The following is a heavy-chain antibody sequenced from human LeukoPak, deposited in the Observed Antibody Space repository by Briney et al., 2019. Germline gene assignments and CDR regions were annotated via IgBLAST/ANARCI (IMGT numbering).Heavy chain of an antibody. J-gene: IGHJ4*02. Sequence: GGSLRLSCAASGFTFSSYSMNWVRQAPGKGLEWVSSISSSSSYIYYADSVKGRFTISRGNANNSLYLQMNRLRAEDTAVDYCARAYYYDSSGVPYYFDYWRQGTLVTVSS. V-gene: IGHV3-21*01. CDR1: GFTFSSYS. CDR2: ISSSSSYI. CDR3: ARAYYYDSSGVPYYFDY. D-gene: IGHD3-22*01.